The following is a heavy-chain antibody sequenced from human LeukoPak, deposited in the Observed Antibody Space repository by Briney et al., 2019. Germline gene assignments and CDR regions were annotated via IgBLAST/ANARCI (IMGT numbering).Heavy chain of an antibody. J-gene: IGHJ2*01. Sequence: GGSLRLSCAASGFTFSSYNMNWVRQAPGKGLEWVSSISTSTTYKYYADSVKGRFTISRDNAKKLLYLQMNSLRAEDTAVYYCARDSVIAGWYFDLWGRGTLVTVSS. CDR1: GFTFSSYN. D-gene: IGHD6-13*01. V-gene: IGHV3-21*01. CDR2: ISTSTTYK. CDR3: ARDSVIAGWYFDL.